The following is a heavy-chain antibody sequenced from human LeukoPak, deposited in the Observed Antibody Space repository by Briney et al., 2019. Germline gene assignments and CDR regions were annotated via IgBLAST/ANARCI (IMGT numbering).Heavy chain of an antibody. D-gene: IGHD5/OR15-5a*01. Sequence: PGGSLRLSCAASGFTFSNYNMNWVRQAPGKGLECVSYISDRSTTIYYADSVKGRFTISRDNAKNSLYLQMNSLRPEDTAVYYCARSPPGSTVTPGNYWGQGTLVTVSS. CDR1: GFTFSNYN. CDR3: ARSPPGSTVTPGNY. CDR2: ISDRSTTI. J-gene: IGHJ4*02. V-gene: IGHV3-48*01.